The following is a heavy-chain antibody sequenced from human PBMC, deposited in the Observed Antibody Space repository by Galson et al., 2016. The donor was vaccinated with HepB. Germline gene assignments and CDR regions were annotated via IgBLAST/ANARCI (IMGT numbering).Heavy chain of an antibody. CDR1: GFTFSSYA. V-gene: IGHV3-33*01. D-gene: IGHD4-17*01. Sequence: SLRLSCAASGFTFSSYAMHWVRQAPGKGLEWVAVIWYDGSNKYYADSVKGRFTIPRDNSKNTVYLQMNSLKAEDTAFYYCARAPPTVTTSPPDYWGQGTLATVSS. CDR2: IWYDGSNK. J-gene: IGHJ4*02. CDR3: ARAPPTVTTSPPDY.